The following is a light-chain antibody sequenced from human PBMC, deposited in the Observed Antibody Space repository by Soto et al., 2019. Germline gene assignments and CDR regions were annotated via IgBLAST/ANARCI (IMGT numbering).Light chain of an antibody. CDR3: QHRNNRPFS. Sequence: VVLTQSPGTLSLSPGERATLSCRASQSVSSNLAWYQQNPGQAPRLLIYGASTRATGIPARFSGSGSGTDFTLTISSLEPEDFAVYYCQHRNNRPFSFGPGTKVDIK. CDR2: GAS. V-gene: IGKV3-11*01. J-gene: IGKJ3*01. CDR1: QSVSSN.